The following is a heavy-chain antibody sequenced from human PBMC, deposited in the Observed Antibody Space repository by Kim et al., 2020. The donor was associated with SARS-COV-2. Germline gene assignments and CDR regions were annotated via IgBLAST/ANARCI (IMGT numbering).Heavy chain of an antibody. CDR3: ARGLAVAGAYYYYGMDV. CDR2: IYYSGNT. V-gene: IGHV4-59*01. Sequence: SETLSLTCTVSGGSISSYYWSWIRQPPGKGLEWIGYIYYSGNTIYNPSLKSRVTISVDTSKNQFSLKLSSVTAADTAVYYCARGLAVAGAYYYYGMDVWGQGTTVTVSS. CDR1: GGSISSYY. J-gene: IGHJ6*02. D-gene: IGHD6-19*01.